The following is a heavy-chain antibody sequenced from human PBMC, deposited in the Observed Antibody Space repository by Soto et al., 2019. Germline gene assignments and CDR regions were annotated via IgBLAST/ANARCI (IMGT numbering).Heavy chain of an antibody. CDR2: IYYSGTT. J-gene: IGHJ6*02. CDR1: GGSISSGDYY. V-gene: IGHV4-30-4*01. CDR3: ARALTQLWPHYYYGMDV. D-gene: IGHD5-18*01. Sequence: TLSLTCTVSGGSISSGDYYWSWIRQPPGKGLEWIGYIYYSGTTYYNPSLKSRVTISVDTSKNQFSLKLTSVTAADTAVYYCARALTQLWPHYYYGMDVWGQGTTVTVSS.